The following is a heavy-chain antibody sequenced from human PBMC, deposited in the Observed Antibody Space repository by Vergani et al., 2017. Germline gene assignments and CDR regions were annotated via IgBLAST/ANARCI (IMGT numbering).Heavy chain of an antibody. D-gene: IGHD3-10*01. J-gene: IGHJ3*02. V-gene: IGHV4-59*12. CDR1: GGSISSYY. CDR3: ARVNGSGSYYTLNAFDI. Sequence: QVQLQESGPGLVKPSETLSLTCTVSGGSISSYYWSWIRQPPGKGLEWIGEIYHSGSTNYNPSLKSRVTISVDKSKNQFSLKLSSVTAADTAVYYCARVNGSGSYYTLNAFDIWGQGTMVTVSS. CDR2: IYHSGST.